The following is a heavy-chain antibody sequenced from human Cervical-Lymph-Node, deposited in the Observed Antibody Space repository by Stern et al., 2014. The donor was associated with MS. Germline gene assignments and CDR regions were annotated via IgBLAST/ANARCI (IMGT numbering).Heavy chain of an antibody. CDR2: ISGRVFTV. CDR3: ARLSAELGWSFDS. Sequence: QVQLVESGGGLVKPGGSLRLSCTASGFTFSPYYMSWIRQAPGKGLEWISYISGRVFTVDYADSVKGRFTVSRDNAKNSLYLQMNSLRADDTAVYYCARLSAELGWSFDSWGQGTLVTVSS. J-gene: IGHJ4*02. V-gene: IGHV3-11*01. D-gene: IGHD6-19*01. CDR1: GFTFSPYY.